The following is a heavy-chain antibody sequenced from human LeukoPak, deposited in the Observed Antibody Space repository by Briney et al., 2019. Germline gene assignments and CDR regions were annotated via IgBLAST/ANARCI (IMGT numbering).Heavy chain of an antibody. CDR3: AKDPRGYSYGGIDY. D-gene: IGHD5-18*01. Sequence: GRSLRLSCAASGFTFSSYGMHWFRQAPGKGLEWVAVISYDGSNKYYADSVKSRFTISRDNSKNTLYLQMNSLRAEDTAVYYCAKDPRGYSYGGIDYWGQGTLVTVSS. V-gene: IGHV3-30*18. CDR1: GFTFSSYG. J-gene: IGHJ4*02. CDR2: ISYDGSNK.